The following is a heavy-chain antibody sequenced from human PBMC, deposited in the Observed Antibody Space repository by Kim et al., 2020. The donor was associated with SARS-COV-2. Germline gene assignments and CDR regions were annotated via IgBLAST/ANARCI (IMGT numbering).Heavy chain of an antibody. D-gene: IGHD3-22*01. J-gene: IGHJ4*02. CDR3: ARQCITMIVVGQAFAY. CDR1: GGSISSSSYY. CDR2: IYYSGST. V-gene: IGHV4-39*01. Sequence: SETLSLTCTVSGGSISSSSYYWGWIRQPPGKGLEWIGSIYYSGSTYYNPSLKSRVTISVDTSKNQFSLKLSSVTAADTAVYYCARQCITMIVVGQAFAYWCKGTLVTFSP.